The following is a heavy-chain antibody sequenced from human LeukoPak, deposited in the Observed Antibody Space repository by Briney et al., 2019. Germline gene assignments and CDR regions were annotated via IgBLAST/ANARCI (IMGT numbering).Heavy chain of an antibody. J-gene: IGHJ4*02. CDR2: INKDGSDK. CDR1: GFTFNMYR. CDR3: ARDAGYGGNSDY. D-gene: IGHD4-23*01. V-gene: IGHV3-7*01. Sequence: GGSLRLSCAASGFTFNMYRMTWVRQAPGKGLESVAYINKDGSDKYYVDSVKGRFTVSRDNAKNSLYLQMNSLRAEDTAVYYCARDAGYGGNSDYWGQGTLVTVSS.